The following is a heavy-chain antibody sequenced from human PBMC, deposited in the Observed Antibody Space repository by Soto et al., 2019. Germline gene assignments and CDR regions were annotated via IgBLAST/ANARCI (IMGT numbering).Heavy chain of an antibody. CDR2: IIPIFGTA. J-gene: IGHJ4*02. Sequence: QVQLVQSGAEVKKPGSSVKVSCKASGGTFSSYAISWVRQAPGQGLEWMGGIIPIFGTANYAQKFQGRVTITEDESTSTAYMELSSLRSEATAVYYCARHPPSMSGATKGYFDYWGQGTLVTVSS. CDR1: GGTFSSYA. CDR3: ARHPPSMSGATKGYFDY. V-gene: IGHV1-69*01. D-gene: IGHD1-26*01.